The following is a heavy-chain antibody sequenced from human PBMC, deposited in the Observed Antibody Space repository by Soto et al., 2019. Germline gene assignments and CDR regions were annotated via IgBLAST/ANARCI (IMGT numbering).Heavy chain of an antibody. V-gene: IGHV4-34*01. CDR1: GGSFSGYY. CDR3: ARKPTGTTFDY. D-gene: IGHD1-7*01. CDR2: INHSGST. J-gene: IGHJ4*02. Sequence: PSEALSLTCAVYGGSFSGYYWSWIRQPPGKGLEWIGEINHSGSTNYNPSLKSRVTISVDTSKNQFSLKLSSVTAADTAVYYCARKPTGTTFDYWGQGTLVPVSS.